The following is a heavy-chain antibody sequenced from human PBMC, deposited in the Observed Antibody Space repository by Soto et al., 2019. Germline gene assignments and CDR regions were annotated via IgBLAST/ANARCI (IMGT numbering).Heavy chain of an antibody. Sequence: SVKVSCKASGYIFIGHVIHWMRQAPGQGLEWMGWINPKSGDTVYAQKFQDRVTMTRDTYLDIVHMDLSGLTSDDAGVYYCSRATRGTSGFEEMDFWGQ. CDR1: GYIFIGHV. CDR3: SRATRGTSGFEEMDF. V-gene: IGHV1-2*02. CDR2: INPKSGDT. D-gene: IGHD6-19*01. J-gene: IGHJ6*02.